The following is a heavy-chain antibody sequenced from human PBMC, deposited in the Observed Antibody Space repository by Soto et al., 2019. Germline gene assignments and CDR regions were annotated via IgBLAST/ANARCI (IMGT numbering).Heavy chain of an antibody. CDR3: ARIGRLRWGDY. Sequence: PGGSLRLSCAASGFAFSSFAMNWARQAPGKGLEWLAFINPSSSAIYYADSVKGRFTVSRDNVKNSLYLQMNSLRAEDTAVYYCARIGRLRWGDYWGQGTLVTVSS. V-gene: IGHV3-48*01. CDR2: INPSSSAI. J-gene: IGHJ4*02. D-gene: IGHD4-17*01. CDR1: GFAFSSFA.